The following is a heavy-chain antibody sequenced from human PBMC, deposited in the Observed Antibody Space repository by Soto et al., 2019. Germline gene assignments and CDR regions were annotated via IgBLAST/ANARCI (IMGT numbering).Heavy chain of an antibody. CDR3: ARDFHSKNIPFDY. J-gene: IGHJ4*02. V-gene: IGHV1-69*06. CDR2: IIPIFGTA. CDR1: GGTFSIYA. Sequence: SVKVSCKASGGTFSIYAISCLRQAPGQGLEWMGGIIPIFGTANYAQKFQGRVTITADKSTSTAYMELSSLRSEDTAVYYCARDFHSKNIPFDYWGQGTPVTVSS.